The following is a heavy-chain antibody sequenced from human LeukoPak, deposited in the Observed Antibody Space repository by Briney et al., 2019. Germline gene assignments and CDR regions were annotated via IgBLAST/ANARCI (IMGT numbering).Heavy chain of an antibody. CDR2: ISGRSGGTT. CDR1: GFTFSSYA. J-gene: IGHJ6*03. D-gene: IGHD3-10*01. CDR3: ARDAKGFGELLILYYMDV. Sequence: GGSLRLSCAASGFTFSSYAMNWVRRTPGKGLEWVSSISGRSGGTTNYADSVKGRFTIYRDNSKNTLYLQMNSLRAEDTAVYHCARDAKGFGELLILYYMDVWGKGTTVTVSS. V-gene: IGHV3-23*01.